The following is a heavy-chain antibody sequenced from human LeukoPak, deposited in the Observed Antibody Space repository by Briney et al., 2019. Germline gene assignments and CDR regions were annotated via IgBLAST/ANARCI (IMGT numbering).Heavy chain of an antibody. CDR2: ISSSGSTI. Sequence: GGSLRLSCAASGFTFSSYEMNWVRQAPGKGLEWVSYISSSGSTIYYADSVKGRFTISRDNAKNSLYLQMNSLRAEDSAVYYCARDLGISGSPRYFDCWGQGTLVTVSS. CDR3: ARDLGISGSPRYFDC. V-gene: IGHV3-48*03. J-gene: IGHJ4*02. CDR1: GFTFSSYE. D-gene: IGHD1-26*01.